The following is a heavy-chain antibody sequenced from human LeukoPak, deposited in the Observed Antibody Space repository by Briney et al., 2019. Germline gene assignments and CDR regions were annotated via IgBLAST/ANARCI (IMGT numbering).Heavy chain of an antibody. CDR1: GFTFSTYG. Sequence: PGGSLRLSCAASGFTFSTYGMNWVRQAPGKGLEWVSTISDSGASTYYADSVKGRFTISRDNSKSTVYLQMNSLGAEDTAVYYCAAPVDTVTIDYRGQGTLVTVSS. CDR3: AAPVDTVTIDY. D-gene: IGHD4-17*01. J-gene: IGHJ4*02. V-gene: IGHV3-23*01. CDR2: ISDSGAST.